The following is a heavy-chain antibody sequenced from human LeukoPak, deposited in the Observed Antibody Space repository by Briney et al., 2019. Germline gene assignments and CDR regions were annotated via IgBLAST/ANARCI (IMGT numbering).Heavy chain of an antibody. J-gene: IGHJ3*02. Sequence: GGSLRLSCAASGFTFSSYWMSWVRQAPGKGLEWVANIKQDGSERYYVDSVKGRFTISRDNAKNSRYLQMNSLRAEDTAVYYCARDPADLWAFDIWGQGTMVTVSS. CDR1: GFTFSSYW. V-gene: IGHV3-7*01. CDR2: IKQDGSER. D-gene: IGHD2-21*01. CDR3: ARDPADLWAFDI.